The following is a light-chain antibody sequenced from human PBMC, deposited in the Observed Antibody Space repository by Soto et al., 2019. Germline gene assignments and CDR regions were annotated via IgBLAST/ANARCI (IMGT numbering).Light chain of an antibody. Sequence: EIVLTQSAGTLSLSPGERATRPCRASQTISSSYLAWYLQKPGQAPRLLIYGSSTRATGIPDRFSGGGSGTDFTLTINRLEPEDFAVYYCQHYASSPTWTFGQGTKVDIK. V-gene: IGKV3-20*01. CDR1: QTISSSY. CDR2: GSS. J-gene: IGKJ1*01. CDR3: QHYASSPTWT.